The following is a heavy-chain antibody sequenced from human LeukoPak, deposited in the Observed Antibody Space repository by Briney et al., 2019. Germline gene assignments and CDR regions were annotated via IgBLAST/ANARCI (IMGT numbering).Heavy chain of an antibody. CDR2: IYSGGST. D-gene: IGHD2-2*01. CDR1: GFTVSSNY. V-gene: IGHV3-53*01. J-gene: IGHJ3*02. Sequence: PGGSLRLSCAASGFTVSSNYMSWVRQAPGKGLEWVSVIYSGGSTYYADSVKGRFTISRDNSKNTLYLQMNSLRAEDTALYYCAREVIRWAAIRVDAFEIWGQGTMVTVSS. CDR3: AREVIRWAAIRVDAFEI.